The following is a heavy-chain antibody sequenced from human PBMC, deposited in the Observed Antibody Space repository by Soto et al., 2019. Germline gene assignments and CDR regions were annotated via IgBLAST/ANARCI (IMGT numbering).Heavy chain of an antibody. V-gene: IGHV4-61*08. CDR2: IHYSGST. CDR1: GGSISSGGYY. D-gene: IGHD5-18*01. Sequence: SETLSLTCTVSGGSISSGGYYWSWIRQHPGKGLEWIGYIHYSGSTNYNPSLKSRVTISVDTSKNQFSLKLSSVTAVDTAVYYCARGVPYSYGYVSWFGPWGQGALVTVSS. CDR3: ARGVPYSYGYVSWFGP. J-gene: IGHJ5*02.